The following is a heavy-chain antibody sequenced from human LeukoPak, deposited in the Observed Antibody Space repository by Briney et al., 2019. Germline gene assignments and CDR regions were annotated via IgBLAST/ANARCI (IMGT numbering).Heavy chain of an antibody. Sequence: NASETLSLTCTVSGGSISSYYWSWIRQPPGKGLEWIGYIYYSGSTNYNPSLKSRVTISVDTSKNQFSLKLSSVTAADTAVYYCARVRSGSHDAFDIWGQGTMVTVSS. CDR3: ARVRSGSHDAFDI. CDR2: IYYSGST. V-gene: IGHV4-59*01. D-gene: IGHD1-26*01. CDR1: GGSISSYY. J-gene: IGHJ3*02.